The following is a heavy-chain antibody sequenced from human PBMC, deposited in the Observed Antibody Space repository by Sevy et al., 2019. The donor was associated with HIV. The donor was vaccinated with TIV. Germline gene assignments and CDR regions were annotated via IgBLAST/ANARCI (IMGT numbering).Heavy chain of an antibody. V-gene: IGHV3-11*01. J-gene: IGHJ6*02. D-gene: IGHD3-9*01. CDR3: ASISSLRYFDWQYYYYYGMDV. CDR2: ISSSGSTI. Sequence: GGSLRLSCAASGFTFSDYYMSWIRQAPGKGLEWVSYISSSGSTIYYADSVKGRFTISRDNAKNSLYLQMNSLRAEDTAVYYCASISSLRYFDWQYYYYYGMDVWGQGTTVTVSS. CDR1: GFTFSDYY.